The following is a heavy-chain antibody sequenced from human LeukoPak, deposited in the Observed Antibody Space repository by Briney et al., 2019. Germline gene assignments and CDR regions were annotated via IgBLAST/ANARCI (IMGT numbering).Heavy chain of an antibody. J-gene: IGHJ3*02. CDR3: ARSSSGYFVDAFDI. CDR1: GGSISSGGYY. V-gene: IGHV4-30-2*01. CDR2: IYHSGST. Sequence: SETLSLTCTVSGGSISSGGYYWSWIRQPPGKGLEWIGYIYHSGSTYYNPSLKSRVTISVDTSKNQFSLKLSSVTAADTAVYYCARSSSGYFVDAFDIWGQGTMVTVSS. D-gene: IGHD3-22*01.